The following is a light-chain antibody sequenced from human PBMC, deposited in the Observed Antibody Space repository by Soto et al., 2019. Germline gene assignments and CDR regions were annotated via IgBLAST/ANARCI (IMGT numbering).Light chain of an antibody. CDR2: DAS. CDR3: QQFHNWPLS. Sequence: EVVLTQSPDTLSLPPGERATLSCRASQSISSYLAWYQQKPGQAPRLLIYDASSRATGIPARFSGSGSGTDFTLTISSLEPEDFALYYCQQFHNWPLSFGGGTKVDNK. J-gene: IGKJ4*01. CDR1: QSISSY. V-gene: IGKV3-11*01.